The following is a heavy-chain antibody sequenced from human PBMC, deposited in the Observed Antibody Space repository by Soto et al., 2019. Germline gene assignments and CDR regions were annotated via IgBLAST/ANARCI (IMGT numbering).Heavy chain of an antibody. CDR2: IFSNDEK. Sequence: SGPTLVNPTETLTLTCTVSGFSLNEARLGVSWIRRPPGRALEWLAHIFSNDEKSYSTSLYNRLTISKDTSKSQVVLTMTNMGPVDTATYFCARIQDYVWGSYPYDVWGQGSLVTVSS. J-gene: IGHJ4*02. CDR3: ARIQDYVWGSYPYDV. CDR1: GFSLNEARLG. D-gene: IGHD3-16*02. V-gene: IGHV2-26*01.